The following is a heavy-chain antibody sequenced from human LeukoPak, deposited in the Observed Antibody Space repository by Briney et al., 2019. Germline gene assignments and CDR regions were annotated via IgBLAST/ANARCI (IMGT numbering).Heavy chain of an antibody. D-gene: IGHD3-10*01. CDR1: GYSFINYD. CDR3: ARVSLFGPVDY. V-gene: IGHV1-8*03. Sequence: ASVKVSCKASGYSFINYDINWVRQATGQGLEWMGWMNPKSGDTGYSQKFQGRVFITRDTSINTAYMELSSLGSDDTAVYYCARVSLFGPVDYWGQGTLVTVSS. CDR2: MNPKSGDT. J-gene: IGHJ4*02.